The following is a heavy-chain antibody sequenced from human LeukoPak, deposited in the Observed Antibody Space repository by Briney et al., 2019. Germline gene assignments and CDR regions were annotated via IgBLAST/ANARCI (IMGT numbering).Heavy chain of an antibody. CDR1: GGPFSGYY. CDR3: ASRVSIYCSSTSCYYFDY. D-gene: IGHD2-2*01. Sequence: SETLSLTCAVYGGPFSGYYWSWIRQPPGKGLEWIGEINHSGSTNYNPSLKSRVTISVDTSKNQFSLKLSSVTAADTAVYYCASRVSIYCSSTSCYYFDYWGQGTLVTVSS. CDR2: INHSGST. V-gene: IGHV4-34*01. J-gene: IGHJ4*02.